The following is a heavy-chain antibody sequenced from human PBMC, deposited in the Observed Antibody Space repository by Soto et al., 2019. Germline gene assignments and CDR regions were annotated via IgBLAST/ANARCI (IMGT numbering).Heavy chain of an antibody. CDR1: GYTFTSYV. Sequence: QVQLVQSGAEVKKHGASVKVSCKASGYTFTSYVISWVRQAPGQGLEWMGWISAYNGNTNYAQKLQGRVTMTTDTSTSTAYMERRSLTSDDTAVYYCASVYCSSSSCYDQSKSWFDPWGQGALVTVSS. CDR3: ASVYCSSSSCYDQSKSWFDP. CDR2: ISAYNGNT. V-gene: IGHV1-18*01. J-gene: IGHJ5*02. D-gene: IGHD2-2*01.